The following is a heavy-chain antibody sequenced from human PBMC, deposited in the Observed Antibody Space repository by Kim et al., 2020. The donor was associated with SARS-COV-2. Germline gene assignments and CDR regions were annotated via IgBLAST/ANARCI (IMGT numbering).Heavy chain of an antibody. CDR1: GFTFSSSYA. Sequence: GGSLRLSCAASGFTFSSSYAMCWVRQAPGEGLELASAISGSGGSTYYAYSVKRRFTFSSDTSKNTLYLQINSLTAEDTAVYYSAKARTQVRGSHFAYWC. CDR3: AKARTQVRGSHFAY. J-gene: IGHJ4*01. D-gene: IGHD3-10*01. CDR2: ISGSGGST. V-gene: IGHV3-23*01.